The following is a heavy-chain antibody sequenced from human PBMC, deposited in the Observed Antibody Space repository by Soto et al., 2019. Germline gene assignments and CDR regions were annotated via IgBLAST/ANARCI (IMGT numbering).Heavy chain of an antibody. J-gene: IGHJ6*01. Sequence: ASELNFGGLAIRRIIQDTGKGLEWLSPISGSGGSTYYADSVKVRFTISRDNSKNTLYLQMNSLRAEDTAVYYCSKDTARIKLCLGDV. D-gene: IGHD5-18*01. V-gene: IGHV3-23*01. CDR1: ELNFGGLA. CDR2: ISGSGGST. CDR3: SKDTARIKLCLGDV.